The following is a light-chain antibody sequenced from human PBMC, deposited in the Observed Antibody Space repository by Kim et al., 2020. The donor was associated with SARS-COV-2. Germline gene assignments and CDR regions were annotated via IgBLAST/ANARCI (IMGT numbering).Light chain of an antibody. V-gene: IGLV2-23*01. CDR2: EGS. CDR1: SIDVGSYNL. Sequence: GQSITISCTGTSIDVGSYNLVSWYQQHPGKAPKLMIYEGSKRASGVSNRFSGSKSGNTASLTISGLQAEDEADYYCCSYAGSSTLVFGGGTQLTVL. J-gene: IGLJ3*02. CDR3: CSYAGSSTLV.